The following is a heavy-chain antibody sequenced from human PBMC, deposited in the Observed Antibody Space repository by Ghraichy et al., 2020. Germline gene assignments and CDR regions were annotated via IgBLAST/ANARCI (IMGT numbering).Heavy chain of an antibody. J-gene: IGHJ5*02. Sequence: SQTLSLTCTVSGGSISSYYWSWIRQPAGKGLEWIGRIYTSGSTNYNPSLKSRVTMSVDTSKNQFSLKLSSVTAADTAVYYCARVVTMVRGVRGNWFDPWGQGTLVTVSS. D-gene: IGHD3-10*01. V-gene: IGHV4-4*07. CDR2: IYTSGST. CDR1: GGSISSYY. CDR3: ARVVTMVRGVRGNWFDP.